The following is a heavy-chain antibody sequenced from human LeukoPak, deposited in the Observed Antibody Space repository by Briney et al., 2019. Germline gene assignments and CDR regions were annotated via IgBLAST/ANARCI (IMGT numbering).Heavy chain of an antibody. CDR3: ARDKIVGATNFDY. D-gene: IGHD1-26*01. V-gene: IGHV3-7*03. Sequence: GGSLRLSCAVSGFTFSSYWMSWVRQAPGKGLEWVANIKQDGGEKYYVDSVKGRFTISRDNAENSLYLQMNSLRVEDTAVYYCARDKIVGATNFDYWGQGTLVTVSS. J-gene: IGHJ4*02. CDR2: IKQDGGEK. CDR1: GFTFSSYW.